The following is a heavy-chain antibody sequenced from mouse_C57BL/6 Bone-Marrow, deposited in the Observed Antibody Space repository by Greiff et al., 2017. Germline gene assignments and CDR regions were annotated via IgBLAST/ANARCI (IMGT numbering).Heavy chain of an antibody. V-gene: IGHV1-50*01. CDR1: GYTFTSYW. D-gene: IGHD1-2*01. Sequence: LQPGAELVKPGASVKLSCKASGYTFTSYWMQWVKQRPGQGLEWIGEIDPSDSYTNYNQKFKGKATLTVDTSSSTAYMQLSSLTSEDSAVYYCARGTLRRFDYWGQGTTLTVSS. CDR3: ARGTLRRFDY. CDR2: IDPSDSYT. J-gene: IGHJ2*01.